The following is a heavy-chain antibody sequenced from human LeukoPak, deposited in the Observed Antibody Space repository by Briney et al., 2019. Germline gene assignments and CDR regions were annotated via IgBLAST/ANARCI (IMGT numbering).Heavy chain of an antibody. Sequence: PGASVKVSCKASGYTFTGYYMHWVRQAPGQGLEWMGWINPNSGGTNYAQKFQGRVTMTRDTSISTAYMELSRLRSDDTAVYYCAREEGGSSSWLGYYYYYMDVWGKGTTVTVSS. CDR2: INPNSGGT. CDR3: AREEGGSSSWLGYYYYYMDV. D-gene: IGHD6-13*01. V-gene: IGHV1-2*02. CDR1: GYTFTGYY. J-gene: IGHJ6*03.